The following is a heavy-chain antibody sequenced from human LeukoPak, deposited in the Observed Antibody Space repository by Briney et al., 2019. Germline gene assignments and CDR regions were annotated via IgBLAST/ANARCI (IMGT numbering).Heavy chain of an antibody. V-gene: IGHV3-23*01. D-gene: IGHD3-22*01. Sequence: GGSLRLSCAASGFTFSSYAMSWVRQAPGKGLEWVSAISGSGGSTYYADSVKGRFTISRDNSKNTLYLQMNSLRAEDTAVYYYAKQGGLGPPDRSSGFLTGDYFDYWGQGTLVTVSS. CDR1: GFTFSSYA. CDR3: AKQGGLGPPDRSSGFLTGDYFDY. J-gene: IGHJ4*02. CDR2: ISGSGGST.